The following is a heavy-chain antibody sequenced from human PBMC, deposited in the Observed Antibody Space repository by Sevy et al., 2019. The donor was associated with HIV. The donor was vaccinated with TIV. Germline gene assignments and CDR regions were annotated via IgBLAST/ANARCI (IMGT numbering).Heavy chain of an antibody. CDR1: GGSITSLY. Sequence: SETLSLTCTLSGGSITSLYWNWIRQPPGKGLEWIANIYYNGHINYNPSLKSRVTLSLDTSKNQFSLRLGSVTAADTSMYYCAGENAWGRGYSWGQGTLVTVSS. CDR3: AGENAWGRGYS. J-gene: IGHJ4*02. CDR2: IYYNGHI. V-gene: IGHV4-59*08. D-gene: IGHD1-26*01.